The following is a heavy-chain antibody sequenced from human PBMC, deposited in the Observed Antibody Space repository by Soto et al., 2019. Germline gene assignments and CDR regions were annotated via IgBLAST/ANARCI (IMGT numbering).Heavy chain of an antibody. Sequence: ASVRVSCKASGYTFTSYGISWVRQAPGQGLEWMGWISAYNGNTNYAQKLRGRVTMTTDTSTSTAYMELRSLRSDDTAVYYCARDIIVYSGMDVWGQGTTVTVSS. D-gene: IGHD2-15*01. V-gene: IGHV1-18*01. CDR2: ISAYNGNT. CDR3: ARDIIVYSGMDV. CDR1: GYTFTSYG. J-gene: IGHJ6*02.